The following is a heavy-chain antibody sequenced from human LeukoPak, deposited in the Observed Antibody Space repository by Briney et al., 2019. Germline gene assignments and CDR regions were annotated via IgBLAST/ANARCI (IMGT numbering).Heavy chain of an antibody. Sequence: GGSLRLSCAASGFTFSSYGMNWVRQAPGKGLEWVSAISGSGGSTYYADSVKGRFTISRDNSKNTLYLQMNSLRAEDTAVYYCAKGKDYYLDYWGQGTLVTVSS. J-gene: IGHJ4*02. D-gene: IGHD3-10*01. CDR2: ISGSGGST. CDR1: GFTFSSYG. V-gene: IGHV3-23*01. CDR3: AKGKDYYLDY.